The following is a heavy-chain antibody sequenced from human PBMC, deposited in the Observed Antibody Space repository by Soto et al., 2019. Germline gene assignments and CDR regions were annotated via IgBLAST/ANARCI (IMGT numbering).Heavy chain of an antibody. V-gene: IGHV4-4*07. CDR3: ARDQSGAADI. J-gene: IGHJ3*02. CDR2: ISSTGTT. D-gene: IGHD7-27*01. CDR1: GDSMSSYY. Sequence: QVQLRESGPGLVEPSETLSLTCTVSGDSMSSYYWSWIRQSSEKGLEWMGRISSTGTTNYMPSLKSRITLSIDASKNQFSLNLKFVTAADTAVYFCARDQSGAADIWGQGTVV.